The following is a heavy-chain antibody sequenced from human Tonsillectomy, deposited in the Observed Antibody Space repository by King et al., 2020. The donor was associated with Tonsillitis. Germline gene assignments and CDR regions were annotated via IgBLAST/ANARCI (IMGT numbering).Heavy chain of an antibody. J-gene: IGHJ4*02. CDR2: IKQDGSEK. CDR1: GFTFSSYW. Sequence: VQLVESGGGLVQPGGSLRLSCAASGFTFSSYWMSWVRQAPGEGLEWVANIKQDGSEKYYVDSVKGRFTISRDNAKNSLYLQMNSLRAEDTAVYYCARETEVGALYYWGQGTLVTVSS. CDR3: ARETEVGALYY. V-gene: IGHV3-7*01. D-gene: IGHD1-26*01.